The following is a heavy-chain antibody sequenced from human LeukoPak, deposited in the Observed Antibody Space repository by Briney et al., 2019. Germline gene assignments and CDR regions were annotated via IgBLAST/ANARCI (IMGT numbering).Heavy chain of an antibody. D-gene: IGHD3-16*01. CDR1: GGSISSGDYY. CDR3: VRVAFGGIIVPLFDP. V-gene: IGHV4-30-4*08. J-gene: IGHJ5*02. Sequence: SETLSLTCTVSGGSISSGDYYWSWIRQPPGKGLEWIGYIYYSGSTYYNPSLKSRVTISVDTSNNEFSLRLTSVTAADTAVYYCVRVAFGGIIVPLFDPWGQGTLVTVSS. CDR2: IYYSGST.